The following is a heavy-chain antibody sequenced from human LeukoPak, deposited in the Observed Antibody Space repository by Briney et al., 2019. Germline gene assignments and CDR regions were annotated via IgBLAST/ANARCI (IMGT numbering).Heavy chain of an antibody. CDR1: GYSLPSYG. CDR3: ARHFYGSGTYYHFDY. D-gene: IGHD3-10*01. Sequence: GASVKVSCKASGYSLPSYGISWVRQAPGQGPEWMGWISPYNDNTNYAQKLQGRATLTTDTSTSTAYMELRSLRSDDTAVYYCARHFYGSGTYYHFDYWGQGTLVTVSS. CDR2: ISPYNDNT. J-gene: IGHJ4*02. V-gene: IGHV1-18*01.